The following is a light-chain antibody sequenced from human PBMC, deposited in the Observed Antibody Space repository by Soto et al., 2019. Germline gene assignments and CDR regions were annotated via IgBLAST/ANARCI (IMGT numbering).Light chain of an antibody. CDR1: QSASSSY. V-gene: IGKV3-20*01. CDR3: QHYNSYSEA. Sequence: TQSPSTLSGSPGDRATLSCRASQSASSSYLAWYQQKPGQAPKLLIYGASSRATGIPDRFSGSGSGTEFTLTISSLQPDDFATYYCQHYNSYSEAFGQGTKVDI. J-gene: IGKJ1*01. CDR2: GAS.